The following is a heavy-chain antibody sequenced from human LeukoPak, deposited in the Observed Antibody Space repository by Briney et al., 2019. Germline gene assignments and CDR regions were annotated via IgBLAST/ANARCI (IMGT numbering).Heavy chain of an antibody. CDR2: INHSGST. CDR1: GGSFSGYY. J-gene: IGHJ4*02. D-gene: IGHD6-19*01. Sequence: SETLSLTCAVYGGSFSGYYWSWIRQPPGKGLEWIGEINHSGSTNYNPSLKSRVTISVDTSKNQFPLKLSSVTAADTAVYYCARGILGWLSEWGQGTLVTVSS. V-gene: IGHV4-34*01. CDR3: ARGILGWLSE.